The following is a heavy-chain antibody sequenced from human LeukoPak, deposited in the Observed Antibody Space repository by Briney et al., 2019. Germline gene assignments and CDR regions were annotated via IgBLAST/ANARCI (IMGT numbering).Heavy chain of an antibody. CDR2: IYSGGST. CDR1: GFTVSSNY. V-gene: IGHV3-66*02. Sequence: GGSLRLSCAASGFTVSSNYMSWARQAPGKGLEWVSVIYSGGSTYYADSVKGRFTISRDNSKNTLYLQMNSLRAEDTAVYYCARDLLGLWFGESWGQGTLVTVSS. CDR3: ARDLLGLWFGES. D-gene: IGHD3-10*01. J-gene: IGHJ5*02.